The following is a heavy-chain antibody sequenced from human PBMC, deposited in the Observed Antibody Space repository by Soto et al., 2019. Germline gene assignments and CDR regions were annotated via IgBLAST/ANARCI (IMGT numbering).Heavy chain of an antibody. D-gene: IGHD2-2*01. CDR2: INPNSGGT. V-gene: IGHV1-2*02. CDR3: ARLPPTSLYYYGMDV. Sequence: GASVKVSCKASGYTFTAYYMHWVRQAPGQGLEWMGWINPNSGGTNYAQKFQGRVTMTRDTSTSTAYMEVSRLRSDDTAVYFCARLPPTSLYYYGMDVWGQGTTVTVSS. J-gene: IGHJ6*02. CDR1: GYTFTAYY.